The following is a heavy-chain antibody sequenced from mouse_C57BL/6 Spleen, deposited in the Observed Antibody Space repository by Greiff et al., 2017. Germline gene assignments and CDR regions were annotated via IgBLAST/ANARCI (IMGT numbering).Heavy chain of an antibody. CDR1: GFTFNTYA. V-gene: IGHV10-3*01. Sequence: GGGLVQPKGSLKLSCAASGFTFNTYAMHWVRQAPGKGLEWVARIRSKSSNYATYYADSVKDRLTISRDDSQSMLYLQMNNLKTEDTAMYYCGRATGGGNAMDYWGQGTSVTVSS. J-gene: IGHJ4*01. CDR2: IRSKSSNYAT. D-gene: IGHD1-1*01. CDR3: GRATGGGNAMDY.